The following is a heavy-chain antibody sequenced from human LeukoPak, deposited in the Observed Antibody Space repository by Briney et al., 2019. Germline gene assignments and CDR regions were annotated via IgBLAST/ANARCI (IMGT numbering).Heavy chain of an antibody. CDR3: ASGEFDYYDSIIF. V-gene: IGHV3-74*01. CDR1: GFTYSSYW. CDR2: INSDGSST. J-gene: IGHJ4*02. D-gene: IGHD3-22*01. Sequence: GGSLRLSCEASGFTYSSYWMHWVRQAPGKGLVGVSRINSDGSSTSYADSVKGRFTISRDNAKKTLYLQMNSLRVEDTAVYYCASGEFDYYDSIIFGGQGTLVTVSS.